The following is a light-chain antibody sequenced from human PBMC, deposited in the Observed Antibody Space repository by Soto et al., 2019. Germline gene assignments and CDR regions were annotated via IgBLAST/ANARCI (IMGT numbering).Light chain of an antibody. CDR2: DAS. Sequence: ELVLTQAPDTLSLSPWERATLSLWASHRVPPHLAWFQQRPGQTPRLLIYDASTRAPGIPARFSGRGSGADFTLTISSLEPEDFAVYYCQQRSDSITFGQGTRLEIK. CDR1: HRVPPH. J-gene: IGKJ5*01. V-gene: IGKV3-11*01. CDR3: QQRSDSIT.